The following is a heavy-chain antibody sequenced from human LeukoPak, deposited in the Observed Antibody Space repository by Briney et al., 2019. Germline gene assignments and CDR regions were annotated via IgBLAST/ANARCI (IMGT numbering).Heavy chain of an antibody. D-gene: IGHD6-13*01. V-gene: IGHV3-7*01. CDR3: ARGVSAAD. Sequence: GGSLRLSCAASGFTLSSFWMSWVRQAPGKGLECVPNIKQDGSEKYYVDSVKGRFTISTDNDKNSLSLQMDSLRVEDTAVYYCARGVSAADWGQGTLVSVSS. J-gene: IGHJ4*02. CDR2: IKQDGSEK. CDR1: GFTLSSFW.